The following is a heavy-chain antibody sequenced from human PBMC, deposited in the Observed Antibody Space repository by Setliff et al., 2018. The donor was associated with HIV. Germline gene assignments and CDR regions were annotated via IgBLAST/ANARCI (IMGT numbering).Heavy chain of an antibody. Sequence: ASVKVSCKPSGYTFTAYGLSWVRQAPGQGLEWMGWINPYSGKTKYAQNLQGRVTMTTDTSTSTADMELRSLRSDDTAMYYCARERPYCSGGSCYGLNYFDCWGQGTLVTVSS. CDR2: INPYSGKT. CDR3: ARERPYCSGGSCYGLNYFDC. D-gene: IGHD2-15*01. V-gene: IGHV1-18*01. CDR1: GYTFTAYG. J-gene: IGHJ4*02.